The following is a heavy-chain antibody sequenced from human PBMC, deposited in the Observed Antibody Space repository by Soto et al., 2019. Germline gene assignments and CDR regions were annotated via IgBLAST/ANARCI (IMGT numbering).Heavy chain of an antibody. V-gene: IGHV3-7*01. CDR3: ARASARGYSGYDESY. CDR2: IKQDGSEK. J-gene: IGHJ4*02. D-gene: IGHD5-12*01. Sequence: GGSLRLSCAASGFTFSSYWMSWVRQAPGKGLEWVANIKQDGSEKYYVDSVKGRFTISRDNAKNSLYLQMNSLRAEDTAVYYCARASARGYSGYDESYWGQGTLVTVS. CDR1: GFTFSSYW.